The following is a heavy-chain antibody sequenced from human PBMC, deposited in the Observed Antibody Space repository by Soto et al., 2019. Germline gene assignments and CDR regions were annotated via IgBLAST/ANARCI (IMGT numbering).Heavy chain of an antibody. Sequence: QVQLQESGPGLVKPSETLSLTCTVSGASLTSGTFYWSWVRQPPGKGLELIGYVYHTVETKYNPSLQSRVNISLDTSKNQFSLKLKSVTAADTAIYHCAREITIWGQGALVTVSS. CDR3: AREITI. J-gene: IGHJ4*02. CDR1: GASLTSGTFY. D-gene: IGHD3-3*01. CDR2: VYHTVET. V-gene: IGHV4-61*01.